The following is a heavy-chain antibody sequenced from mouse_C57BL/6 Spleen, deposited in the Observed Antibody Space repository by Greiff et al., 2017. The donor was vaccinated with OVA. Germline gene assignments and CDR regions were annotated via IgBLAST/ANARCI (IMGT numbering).Heavy chain of an antibody. CDR2: IDPENGDT. J-gene: IGHJ2*01. V-gene: IGHV14-4*01. D-gene: IGHD4-1*02. Sequence: VHVKQSGAELVRPGASVKLSCTASGFNIKDDYMHWVKQRPEQGLEWIGWIDPENGDTEYASKFQGKATITADTSSNTAYLQLSSLTSEDTAVYYCTTFNWDFDYWGQGTTLTVSS. CDR1: GFNIKDDY. CDR3: TTFNWDFDY.